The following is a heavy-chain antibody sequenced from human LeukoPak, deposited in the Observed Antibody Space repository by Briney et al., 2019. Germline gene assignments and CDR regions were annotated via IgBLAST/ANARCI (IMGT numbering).Heavy chain of an antibody. CDR1: GFTFSSYW. V-gene: IGHV3-7*01. CDR2: IKQDGSEK. D-gene: IGHD4-23*01. Sequence: GGSLRLSCAASGFTFSSYWMSWVRQAPGKGLEWVANIKQDGSEKYYVDSVKGRFTISRDNSKNTLYLQMNSLRAEDTAVYYCAKDPDYGGNFPFDYWGQGTLVTVSS. J-gene: IGHJ4*02. CDR3: AKDPDYGGNFPFDY.